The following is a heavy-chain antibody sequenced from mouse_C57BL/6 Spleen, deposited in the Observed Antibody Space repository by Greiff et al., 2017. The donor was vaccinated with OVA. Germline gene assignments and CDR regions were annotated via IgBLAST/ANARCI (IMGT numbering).Heavy chain of an antibody. J-gene: IGHJ1*03. Sequence: GGGLVQPKGSLKLSCAASGFSFNTYAMNWVRQAPGKGLEWVARIRSKSNNYATYYADSVKDRFTISRDDSDSMLYLQMNNLKTEDTAMYYCVRVGYYGSSTGYFDVWGTGTTVTVSS. V-gene: IGHV10-1*01. D-gene: IGHD1-1*01. CDR3: VRVGYYGSSTGYFDV. CDR2: IRSKSNNYAT. CDR1: GFSFNTYA.